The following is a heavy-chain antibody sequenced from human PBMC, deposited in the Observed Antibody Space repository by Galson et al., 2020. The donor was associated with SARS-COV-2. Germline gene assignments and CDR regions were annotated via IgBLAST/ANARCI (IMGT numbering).Heavy chain of an antibody. CDR2: IYYSGST. J-gene: IGHJ4*02. CDR1: GGSISSTSYY. CDR3: ARLVWRWYGDRYYFDS. Sequence: SETLSLTCTVSGGSISSTSYYWGWNRQPPGKGLEWIGSIYYSGSTYYNPSLKSRVTISVYTSKNQFSLKLSSVTAADTAVYFCARLVWRWYGDRYYFDSWGQGSLFIVSS. D-gene: IGHD3-10*01. V-gene: IGHV4-39*01.